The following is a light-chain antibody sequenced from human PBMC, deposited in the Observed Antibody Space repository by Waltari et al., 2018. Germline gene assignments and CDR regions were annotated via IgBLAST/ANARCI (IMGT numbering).Light chain of an antibody. J-gene: IGKJ3*01. CDR2: EAT. Sequence: DIQMTQSPSTLSASVGDRVTITCRASQSIGSWLAWYQQKPGKAPKLLIYEATSLESGIPSRFSASGSGTEFTLTISSLQPDDFATYYCQRYNSYPITFGPGTKVDI. V-gene: IGKV1-5*03. CDR3: QRYNSYPIT. CDR1: QSIGSW.